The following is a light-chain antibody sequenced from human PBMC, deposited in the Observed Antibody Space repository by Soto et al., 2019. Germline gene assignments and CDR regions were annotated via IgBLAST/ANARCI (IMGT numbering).Light chain of an antibody. CDR2: DAS. CDR1: QSVSIW. Sequence: DIQMTQSPSTLSASVGDRVTISCRASQSVSIWLAWYQQKPGKAPKVLIYDASSLETGVPSRFSGSGSGTEFSLTISSLQPEDVATYYCQQYNTYSPYTFGQGTRLEIK. V-gene: IGKV1-5*01. J-gene: IGKJ5*01. CDR3: QQYNTYSPYT.